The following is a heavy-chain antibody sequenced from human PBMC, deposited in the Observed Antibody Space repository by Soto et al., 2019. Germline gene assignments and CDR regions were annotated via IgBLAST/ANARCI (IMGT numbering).Heavy chain of an antibody. CDR2: ISAYNGNT. CDR3: GRDKGDGSGSYYGY. J-gene: IGHJ4*02. CDR1: GYTFTSYG. Sequence: QVQLVQSGAEVKKPGASVKVSCKASGYTFTSYGISWVRQAPGQGLGGMGWISAYNGNTNYAQKLQGRGTMTTDTSTSTAYIELRSLRSDDTAVYYCGRDKGDGSGSYYGYWGQGTLVTVSS. V-gene: IGHV1-18*01. D-gene: IGHD3-10*01.